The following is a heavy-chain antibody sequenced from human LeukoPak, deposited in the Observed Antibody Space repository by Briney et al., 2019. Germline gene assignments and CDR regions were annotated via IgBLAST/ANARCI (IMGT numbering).Heavy chain of an antibody. CDR3: AWMMYGNGWNRYYFDY. J-gene: IGHJ4*02. CDR2: ICYGGST. Sequence: SSETLSLTCTVSGDSISSYNHYWGWIRQPPGKGLEWLGSICYGGSTHDNPSLKSRVTISVDTSKNQFSLRVTSATAADTAVYYCAWMMYGNGWNRYYFDYWGQGTLVTVSS. V-gene: IGHV4-39*01. CDR1: GDSISSYNHY. D-gene: IGHD6-19*01.